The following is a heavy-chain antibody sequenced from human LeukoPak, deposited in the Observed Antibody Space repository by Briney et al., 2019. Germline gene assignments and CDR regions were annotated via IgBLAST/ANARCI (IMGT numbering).Heavy chain of an antibody. Sequence: GGPLRLSCAASGFTFSSYWMHWVRQAPGKGLVWVSRINSDGSSTSYADSVKGRFTISRDNAKNTLYLQMNSVRAEDTAVYYCAKDLGGGYPFYGMDVWGQGTTVTVSS. V-gene: IGHV3-74*01. CDR1: GFTFSSYW. CDR2: INSDGSST. D-gene: IGHD3-22*01. J-gene: IGHJ6*02. CDR3: AKDLGGGYPFYGMDV.